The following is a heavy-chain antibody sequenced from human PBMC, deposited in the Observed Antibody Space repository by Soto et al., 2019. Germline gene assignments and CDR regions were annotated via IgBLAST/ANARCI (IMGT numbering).Heavy chain of an antibody. CDR1: GGSISSYY. V-gene: IGHV4-59*01. J-gene: IGHJ4*02. D-gene: IGHD2-21*01. CDR3: ARGDGLYFDY. Sequence: PSETLSLTCTVSGGSISSYYWSWIRQPPGKGLEWIGYIYYSGGTNYNPSLKSRVTISVDTSKNQFSLKLSSVTAADTAVYYCARGDGLYFDYWGQGTLVTVSS. CDR2: IYYSGGT.